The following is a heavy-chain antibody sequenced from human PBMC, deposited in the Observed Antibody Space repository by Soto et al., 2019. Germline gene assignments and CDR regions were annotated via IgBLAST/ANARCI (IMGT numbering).Heavy chain of an antibody. V-gene: IGHV1-2*02. Sequence: GSAVKVSCKACGYTSTGYYVHWVRQAPGQGLEWMGWINPNSGDTYLAQRFQGRVTMNRDTSIGTAYMELRGLTSDDTAVYYCARGVPAAGTDWFDPWGQGTLVTVSS. CDR3: ARGVPAAGTDWFDP. CDR2: INPNSGDT. CDR1: GYTSTGYY. D-gene: IGHD6-13*01. J-gene: IGHJ5*02.